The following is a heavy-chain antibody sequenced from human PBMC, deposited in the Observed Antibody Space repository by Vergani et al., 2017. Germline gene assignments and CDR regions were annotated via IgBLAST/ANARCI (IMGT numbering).Heavy chain of an antibody. V-gene: IGHV3-9*01. CDR3: AKDSVYDFWSGYYTCAYYYMDV. D-gene: IGHD3-3*01. CDR2: ISWNSGSI. CDR1: GFTFDDYA. J-gene: IGHJ6*03. Sequence: EVQLVESGGGLVQPGRSLRLSCAASGFTFDDYAMHWVRQAPGKGLEWVSGISWNSGSIGYADSVTGRFTISRDNAKNSLYLQMNSLRAEDTALYYCAKDSVYDFWSGYYTCAYYYMDVWGKGTTVTVSS.